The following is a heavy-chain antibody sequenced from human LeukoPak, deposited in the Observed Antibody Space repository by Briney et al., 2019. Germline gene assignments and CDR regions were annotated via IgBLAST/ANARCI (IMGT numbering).Heavy chain of an antibody. D-gene: IGHD3-22*01. J-gene: IGHJ4*02. CDR3: AKGPTYDSVPYYFDY. Sequence: GGSLRLSCSAPGVTLSYDATRCVPAAVGGGRWIVSRLCSNGGSTYYADTLKDRFTDSRANSNNTLYLQMSSLRAEDTAIYYCAKGPTYDSVPYYFDYWGQGTLVTVSS. CDR2: LCSNGGST. V-gene: IGHV3-64D*09. CDR1: GVTLSYDA.